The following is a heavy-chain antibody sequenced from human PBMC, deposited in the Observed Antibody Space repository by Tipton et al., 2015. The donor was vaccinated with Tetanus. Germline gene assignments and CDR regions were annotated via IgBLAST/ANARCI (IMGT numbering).Heavy chain of an antibody. Sequence: SLRLSCTASGFPFSSYALIWVRQAPGKGLEWVSSITADGGGTYYADSVKGRFTISRDNSRNMVYLQVNSLRADDTAVYFCTKDLRPNVGFDLWGRGTLVTVSS. D-gene: IGHD3-16*01. CDR2: ITADGGGT. V-gene: IGHV3-23*01. J-gene: IGHJ2*01. CDR3: TKDLRPNVGFDL. CDR1: GFPFSSYA.